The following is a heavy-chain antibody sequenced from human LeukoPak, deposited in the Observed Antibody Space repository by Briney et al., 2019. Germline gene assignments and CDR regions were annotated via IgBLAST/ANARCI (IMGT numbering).Heavy chain of an antibody. CDR3: ARSSITIFGVAPPQP. V-gene: IGHV3-11*01. D-gene: IGHD3-3*01. Sequence: GGSLRLSCAASGFTFSDYYMSWIRQAPGKGLEWVSYISSSGSTIYYADSVKGRFTISRDNAKNSLYLQMNSLRAGDTAVYYCARSSITIFGVAPPQPWGQGTLVTVSS. CDR2: ISSSGSTI. J-gene: IGHJ5*02. CDR1: GFTFSDYY.